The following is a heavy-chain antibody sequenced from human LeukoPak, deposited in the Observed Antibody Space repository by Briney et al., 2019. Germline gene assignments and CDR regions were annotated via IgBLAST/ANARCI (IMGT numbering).Heavy chain of an antibody. CDR1: GFTFSSYS. V-gene: IGHV3-23*01. CDR2: ISGSGGST. Sequence: PGGSLRLSCAASGFTFSSYSMNWVRQAPGKGLEWVSAISGSGGSTYYADSVKGRFTISRDNSKNTLYLQMNSLRAEDTAVYYCAKSGMVHFDYWGQGTLVTVSS. D-gene: IGHD3-10*01. CDR3: AKSGMVHFDY. J-gene: IGHJ4*02.